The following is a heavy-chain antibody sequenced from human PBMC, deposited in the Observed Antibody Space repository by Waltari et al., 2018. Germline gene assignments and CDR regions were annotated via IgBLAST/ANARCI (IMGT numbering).Heavy chain of an antibody. Sequence: EVQLLVSGGGLVQPGGSLRLYCAAPGFTFSTYYMSWFRQAPGKGLEWVSAISSGSANIYYADSVKGRFTVSRDNSKNTLYLQMDSLRADDTAVYYCANSRGLYWGQGTLVIVSS. CDR3: ANSRGLY. V-gene: IGHV3-23*01. CDR1: GFTFSTYY. CDR2: ISSGSANI. J-gene: IGHJ4*02.